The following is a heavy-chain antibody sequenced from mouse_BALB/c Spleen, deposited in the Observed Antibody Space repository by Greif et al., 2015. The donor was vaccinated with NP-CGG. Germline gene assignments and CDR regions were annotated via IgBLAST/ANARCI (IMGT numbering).Heavy chain of an antibody. V-gene: IGHV14-3*02. CDR3: ASGGMITPYYFDY. J-gene: IGHJ2*01. CDR1: GFNIKDTY. CDR2: IDPANGNT. Sequence: EVQLQQSGAELVKPGASVKLSCTASGFNIKDTYMHWVKQRPEQGLEWIGRIDPANGNTKYDPKFQGKATITADTSSNTAYLQLSSLTSEDTAVYYCASGGMITPYYFDYWGQGATLTVSS. D-gene: IGHD2-4*01.